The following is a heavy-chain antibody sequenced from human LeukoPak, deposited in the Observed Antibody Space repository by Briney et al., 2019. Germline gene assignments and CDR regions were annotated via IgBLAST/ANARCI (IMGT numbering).Heavy chain of an antibody. CDR2: ITSGGRAI. Sequence: GWSLRLSCAASGFTFSDFYMSWIRQAPGKGLEWVSYITSGGRAIYYADSVQGRFTISRDNARNSLYLQMNGLRAEDTAVYYCASDIVATSGDFWGQGTLVTVSS. CDR1: GFTFSDFY. V-gene: IGHV3-11*01. J-gene: IGHJ4*02. D-gene: IGHD5-12*01. CDR3: ASDIVATSGDF.